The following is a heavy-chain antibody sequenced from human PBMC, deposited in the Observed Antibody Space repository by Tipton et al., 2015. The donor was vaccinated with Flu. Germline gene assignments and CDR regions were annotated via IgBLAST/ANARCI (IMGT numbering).Heavy chain of an antibody. CDR3: ARAQHYDSNAYYYYYMDV. J-gene: IGHJ6*03. CDR1: SGSIRSTNYF. V-gene: IGHV4-39*01. D-gene: IGHD3-22*01. Sequence: GLVKPSETLSLTCTVSSGSIRSTNYFCAWIRQPPGKRLELIGSIYPSGTTYYNPSLKSRVTISVDTSKSQFSLMLRSVTAADTAVYYCARAQHYDSNAYYYYYMDVWGKGTTVTVSS. CDR2: IYPSGTT.